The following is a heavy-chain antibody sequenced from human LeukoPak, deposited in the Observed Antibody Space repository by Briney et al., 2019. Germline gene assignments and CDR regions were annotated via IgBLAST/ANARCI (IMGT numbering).Heavy chain of an antibody. CDR1: GYTFTGYY. J-gene: IGHJ2*01. CDR2: INPNSGGT. CDR3: AASGDWDDGWYCDL. D-gene: IGHD2-21*02. V-gene: IGHV1-2*02. Sequence: ASVKVSCQASGYTFTGYYMHWVRQAPGQGLEWMGWINPNSGGTNYAQKFQGRVTMTRDTFISTAYMEVGRLRSDDTAVYYCAASGDWDDGWYCDLWGRGTLVTVSS.